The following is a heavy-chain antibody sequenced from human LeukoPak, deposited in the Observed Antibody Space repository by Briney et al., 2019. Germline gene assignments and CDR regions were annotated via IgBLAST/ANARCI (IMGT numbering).Heavy chain of an antibody. Sequence: EPGGSLRLSCAASGLTFSSYSMNWVRQAPGKGLEWVSYISSSSSTIYYADSVKGRFTISRDHAKNSLYLQMNSLRAEDTAVYYCAKDVIYYGSGRMRYMDVWGKGTTATVSS. J-gene: IGHJ6*03. CDR3: AKDVIYYGSGRMRYMDV. CDR1: GLTFSSYS. V-gene: IGHV3-48*01. D-gene: IGHD3-10*01. CDR2: ISSSSSTI.